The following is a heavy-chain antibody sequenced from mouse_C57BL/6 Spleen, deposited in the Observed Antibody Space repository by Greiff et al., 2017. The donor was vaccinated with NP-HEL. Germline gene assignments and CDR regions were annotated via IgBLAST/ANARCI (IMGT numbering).Heavy chain of an antibody. CDR2: ISRGGSYT. D-gene: IGHD1-1*01. V-gene: IGHV5-6*01. CDR3: ARQEEYYGSREGYCDV. CDR1: GFTFSSYG. Sequence: EVKLMESGGDLVKPGGSLKLSCAASGFTFSSYGMSWVRQTPDKRLEWVATISRGGSYTYYPASVKWRFTISRDNAKNTRYLQMRSRKSEDTAMEDCARQEEYYGSREGYCDVWGTGTTVTVSS. J-gene: IGHJ1*03.